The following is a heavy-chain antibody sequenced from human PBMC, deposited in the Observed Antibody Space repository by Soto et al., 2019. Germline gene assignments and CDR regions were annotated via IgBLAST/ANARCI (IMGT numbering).Heavy chain of an antibody. CDR3: ARDTIYSSGYYAS. CDR1: GFIFSSDA. CDR2: TSYDGTSK. D-gene: IGHD6-19*01. J-gene: IGHJ4*02. V-gene: IGHV3-30-3*01. Sequence: QVQLVESGGGVVQPGMSLRLSCAASGFIFSSDAMHWVRQAPGKGLEWVAVTSYDGTSKYYADSVKGRFFISRDSFMNAHQVQIISPRPEDTAVYYCARDTIYSSGYYASWGQGALVTVSS.